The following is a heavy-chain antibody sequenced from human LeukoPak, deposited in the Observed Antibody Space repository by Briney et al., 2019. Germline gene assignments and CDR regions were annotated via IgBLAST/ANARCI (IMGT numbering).Heavy chain of an antibody. CDR1: GGSISTYY. CDR3: ARDPPSRNLGYYYYYMDV. Sequence: PSETLSLTCSVSGGSISTYYWTWIRQPPGKGLEWIGRIYTSGSTNYNPSLKSRVTMSVDTSKNQFSLKLSSVTAADTAVYYCARDPPSRNLGYYYYYMDVWGKGTTVTISS. D-gene: IGHD2/OR15-2a*01. V-gene: IGHV4-4*07. J-gene: IGHJ6*03. CDR2: IYTSGST.